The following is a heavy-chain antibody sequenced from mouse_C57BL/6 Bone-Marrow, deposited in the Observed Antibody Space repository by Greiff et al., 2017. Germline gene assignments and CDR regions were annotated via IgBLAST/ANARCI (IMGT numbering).Heavy chain of an antibody. J-gene: IGHJ3*01. CDR2: ISSGGSYT. V-gene: IGHV5-6*01. Sequence: EVMLVESGGDLVKPGGSLKLSCAASGFTFSSYGMSWVRQTPDKRLEWVATISSGGSYTYYPDSVKGRFTISRDNAKNTLYLQMSSLKSEDTAMYYWARHGGYGSSGGFAYWGQGTLVTVSA. CDR3: ARHGGYGSSGGFAY. CDR1: GFTFSSYG. D-gene: IGHD1-1*01.